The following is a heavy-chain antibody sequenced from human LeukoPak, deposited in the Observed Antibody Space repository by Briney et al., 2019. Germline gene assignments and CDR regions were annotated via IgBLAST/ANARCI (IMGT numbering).Heavy chain of an antibody. J-gene: IGHJ4*02. CDR1: GLTFSTYS. Sequence: GGSLRLSCAVSGLTFSTYSMTWVRQGPGKGLEWVSSIYNNGAKIFYADSVKGQFTISRDNSKNMLYLQMNSLRVEDTAVYYCAKDVAPDSGWDLDYWGQGTLVTVSS. D-gene: IGHD6-19*01. V-gene: IGHV3-23*01. CDR3: AKDVAPDSGWDLDY. CDR2: IYNNGAKI.